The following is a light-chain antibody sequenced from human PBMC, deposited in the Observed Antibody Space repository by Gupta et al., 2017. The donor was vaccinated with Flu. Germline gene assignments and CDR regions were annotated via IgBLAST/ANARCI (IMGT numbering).Light chain of an antibody. V-gene: IGKV2-30*01. CDR1: QGLVYSDGNTY. CDR3: MQGAHWPWA. J-gene: IGKJ1*01. Sequence: VTLGQPASISCRSSQGLVYSDGNTYLHWFQQRPGQTPRRLIHLVSYRDSGVPDRFSGSGSGTDFTLKISRVEAEDVGLYFCMQGAHWPWAFGQGTKVEIK. CDR2: LVS.